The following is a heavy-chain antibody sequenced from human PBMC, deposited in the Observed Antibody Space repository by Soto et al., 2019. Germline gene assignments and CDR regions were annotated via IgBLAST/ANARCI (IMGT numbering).Heavy chain of an antibody. V-gene: IGHV3-23*01. D-gene: IGHD3-22*01. CDR1: GFTFSSYA. CDR3: AKAARPGITMIVVVIYYFDY. Sequence: GGSLRLSCAASGFTFSSYAMSWVRQAPGKGLEWVSAISGSGGSTYYADSVKGRSTISRDNSKNTLYLQMNSLRAEDTAVYYCAKAARPGITMIVVVIYYFDYWGQGTLVTVSS. J-gene: IGHJ4*02. CDR2: ISGSGGST.